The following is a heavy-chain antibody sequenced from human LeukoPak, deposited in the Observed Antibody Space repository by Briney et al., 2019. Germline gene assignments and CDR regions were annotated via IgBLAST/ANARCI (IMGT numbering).Heavy chain of an antibody. D-gene: IGHD5-24*01. CDR2: INHSGST. Sequence: SETLSLTCAVYGGSFSGYYWSWIRQPPGKGLEWIGEINHSGSTNYNPSLKSRVTISVDTSKNQFSLKLSSATAADTAVYYCARTVEMATITWDYWGQGTLVTVSS. V-gene: IGHV4-34*01. CDR3: ARTVEMATITWDY. CDR1: GGSFSGYY. J-gene: IGHJ4*02.